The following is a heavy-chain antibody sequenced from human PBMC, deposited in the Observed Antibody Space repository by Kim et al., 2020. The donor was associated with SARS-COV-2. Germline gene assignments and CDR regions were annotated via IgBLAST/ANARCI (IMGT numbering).Heavy chain of an antibody. Sequence: SETLSLTCSVSGSSMGSYCWSWIRQPPGKGLEWIGDVYSSGSADSNPSLNSRVTVSLDTDTHNFTLTLSSVTASDTAGHYCPRGHFD. V-gene: IGHV4-59*01. D-gene: IGHD3-10*01. CDR1: GSSMGSYC. CDR2: VYSSGSA. CDR3: PRGHFD. J-gene: IGHJ2*01.